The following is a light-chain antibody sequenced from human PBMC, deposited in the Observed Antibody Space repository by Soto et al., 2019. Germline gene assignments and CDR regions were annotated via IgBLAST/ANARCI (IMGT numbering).Light chain of an antibody. CDR1: SSNIGGNS. CDR3: ATWDDSLKGV. CDR2: SND. J-gene: IGLJ2*01. Sequence: QTVVTQPPSASGTPGQRVTISCSGSSSNIGGNSVHWYQQVPGTAPRLLIYSNDLRPSGVPDRFSGSKSGTSASLAISGLQSEDEADYYCATWDDSLKGVFGGGTKVTVL. V-gene: IGLV1-44*01.